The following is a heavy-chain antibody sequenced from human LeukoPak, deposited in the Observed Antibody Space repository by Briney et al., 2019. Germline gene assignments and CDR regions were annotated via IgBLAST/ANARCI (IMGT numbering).Heavy chain of an antibody. J-gene: IGHJ4*02. CDR2: IYHSGST. CDR3: ARGGGYASPIGY. V-gene: IGHV4-59*01. D-gene: IGHD5-12*01. Sequence: SETLSLTCTVSGGSISSYHWSWIRQPAGKGLEWIGYIYHSGSTNYNPSLKSRVTISVDTSKNQFSLKLSSVTAADTAVYYCARGGGYASPIGYWGQGALVTVSS. CDR1: GGSISSYH.